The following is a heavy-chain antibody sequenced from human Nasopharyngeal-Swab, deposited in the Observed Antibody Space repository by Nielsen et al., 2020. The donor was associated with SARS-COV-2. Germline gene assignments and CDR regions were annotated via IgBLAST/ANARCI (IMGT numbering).Heavy chain of an antibody. J-gene: IGHJ6*02. Sequence: GESLKISRAASGFTFSSYEMNWVRHAPGKGLEWVSYISSSGSNIYYADSVKGRFTISRDNAKNSLYLQMNSLRAEDTTVYYCARDPGPADYDFWSGYPGGMDVWGQGTTVTVSS. V-gene: IGHV3-48*03. CDR2: ISSSGSNI. D-gene: IGHD3-3*01. CDR3: ARDPGPADYDFWSGYPGGMDV. CDR1: GFTFSSYE.